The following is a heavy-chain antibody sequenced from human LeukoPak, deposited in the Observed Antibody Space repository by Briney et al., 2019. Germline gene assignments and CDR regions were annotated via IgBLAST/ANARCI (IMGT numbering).Heavy chain of an antibody. Sequence: ASVKVSCKASGYTFTNYGISWVRQAPGQGLEWMGWISVYTGNTYYAQKFQAGVTMTTDTSTTTAYMELRSLRSDDTAVYYCAKDRGWQYADYETVAVEHWGQGTLVTVSS. J-gene: IGHJ4*02. CDR3: AKDRGWQYADYETVAVEH. CDR1: GYTFTNYG. D-gene: IGHD4-17*01. V-gene: IGHV1-18*01. CDR2: ISVYTGNT.